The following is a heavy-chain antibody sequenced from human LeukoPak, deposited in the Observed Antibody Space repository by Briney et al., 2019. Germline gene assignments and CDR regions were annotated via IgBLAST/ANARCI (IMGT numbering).Heavy chain of an antibody. D-gene: IGHD2-15*01. CDR1: GFIFDDYA. Sequence: PGRSLRLSCAASGFIFDDYAMHWVRQAPGKGLEWVSGISWNSGSIGYADSVRGRFTISRDNSKNTLYLQMNSLRAEDTAVYYCARDSRSGPEDCWGQGTLVTVSS. CDR2: ISWNSGSI. CDR3: ARDSRSGPEDC. J-gene: IGHJ4*02. V-gene: IGHV3-9*01.